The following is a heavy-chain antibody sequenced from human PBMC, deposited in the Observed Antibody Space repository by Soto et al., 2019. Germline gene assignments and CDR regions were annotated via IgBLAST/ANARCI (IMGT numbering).Heavy chain of an antibody. Sequence: SVKVSCKSSGGTFSSYSISWVRQAPGQGLEWMGGIIPIFGTANYAQKFQGRVTITADESTSTAYMELSSLRSEDTAVYYCARDLAPRIAVAGDAFDIWGQGTMVTVSS. CDR1: GGTFSSYS. CDR2: IIPIFGTA. V-gene: IGHV1-69*13. J-gene: IGHJ3*02. D-gene: IGHD6-19*01. CDR3: ARDLAPRIAVAGDAFDI.